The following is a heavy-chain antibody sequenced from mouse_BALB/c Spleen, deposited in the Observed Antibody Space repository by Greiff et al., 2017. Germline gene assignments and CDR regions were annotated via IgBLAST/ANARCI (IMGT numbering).Heavy chain of an antibody. V-gene: IGHV5-6-5*01. CDR3: ARSLELGPAWFAY. CDR1: GFTFSSYA. Sequence: EVQLVESGGGLVKPGGSLKLSCAASGFTFSSYAMSWVRQTPEKRLEWVASISSGGSTYYPDSVKGRFTISRDNARNILYLQMTSLRSEDTAMYYCARSLELGPAWFAYWGQGTLVTVSA. D-gene: IGHD4-1*01. CDR2: ISSGGST. J-gene: IGHJ3*01.